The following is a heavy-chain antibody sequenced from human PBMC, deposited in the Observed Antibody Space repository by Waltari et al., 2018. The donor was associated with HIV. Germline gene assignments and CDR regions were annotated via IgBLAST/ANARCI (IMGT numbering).Heavy chain of an antibody. CDR3: MRDDYGSIEYSQQ. CDR1: GGTFHMSA. V-gene: IGHV1-69*12. J-gene: IGHJ1*01. Sequence: QVQLVQSGSEVRRPGSSVRLSCEVVGGTFHMSAISWMRRAPGRGLELTGGIRPAVGRLNDARNLKDRRSITADEITATVYMELTSLKSDDTAIYYCMRDDYGSIEYSQQWGQGTQIIVSS. D-gene: IGHD3-16*01. CDR2: IRPAVGRL.